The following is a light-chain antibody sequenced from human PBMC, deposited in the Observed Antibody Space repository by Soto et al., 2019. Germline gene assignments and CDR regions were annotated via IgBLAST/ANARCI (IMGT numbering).Light chain of an antibody. CDR3: QQYDTSPWT. CDR1: QSVSSNY. J-gene: IGKJ1*01. CDR2: DAS. V-gene: IGKV3-20*01. Sequence: EIVLTQSPGTLSLSPGERATLSCRASQSVSSNYLAWYQQKPGQPPRLLISDASSRATGIPDRFSGSGSGTDFTLTISGLEPEDFAVYYCQQYDTSPWTFGQGTKVEIK.